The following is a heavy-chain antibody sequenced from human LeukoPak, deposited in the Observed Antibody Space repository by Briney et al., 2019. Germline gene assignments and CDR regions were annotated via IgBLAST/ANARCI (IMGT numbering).Heavy chain of an antibody. CDR3: ARDVVYYYGSGSPGGWFDP. D-gene: IGHD3-10*01. J-gene: IGHJ5*02. CDR2: IYYSGST. V-gene: IGHV4-59*01. CDR1: GGSISSDY. Sequence: PSETLSLTCTVSGGSISSDYWSWIRQPPGKGLEWIGYIYYSGSTNYNPSLKSRVTISVDTSKNQFSLKVSSVTAADTAVYYCARDVVYYYGSGSPGGWFDPWGQGTLVTVSS.